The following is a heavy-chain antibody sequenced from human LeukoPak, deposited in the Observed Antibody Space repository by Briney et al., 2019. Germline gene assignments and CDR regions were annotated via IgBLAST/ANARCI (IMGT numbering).Heavy chain of an antibody. CDR3: ARRFGFRGNYYYYGMDV. Sequence: GGSLRLSCVASTFTFSNYWMHWVRQAPGKGLVWVSRINSDGSSTNFADSVKGRFTISRDNSKNTLYLQMNSLRAEDTAVYYCARRFGFRGNYYYYGMDVWGKGTTVTVSS. V-gene: IGHV3-74*01. CDR1: TFTFSNYW. D-gene: IGHD3-16*01. J-gene: IGHJ6*04. CDR2: INSDGSST.